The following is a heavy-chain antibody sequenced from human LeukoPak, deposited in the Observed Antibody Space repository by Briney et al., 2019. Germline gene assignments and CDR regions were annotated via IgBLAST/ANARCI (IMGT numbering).Heavy chain of an antibody. CDR1: GFTFSSYS. CDR3: ASLEQIFGDYYGMDV. CDR2: ISNSSSYI. D-gene: IGHD3-10*01. J-gene: IGHJ6*02. Sequence: AGGSLRLSCAASGFTFSSYSMNWVRQAPGKGLEWVSSISNSSSYIYYADSVKGRFTISRDNAKNSLYLQMNGLRAEDTAVYYCASLEQIFGDYYGMDVWGQGTTVTVSS. V-gene: IGHV3-21*01.